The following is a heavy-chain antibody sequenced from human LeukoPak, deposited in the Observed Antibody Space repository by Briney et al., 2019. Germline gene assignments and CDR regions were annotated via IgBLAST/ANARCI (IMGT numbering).Heavy chain of an antibody. CDR3: PKRGVVIRVILVGFHKEAYYFDS. D-gene: IGHD3-22*01. J-gene: IGHJ4*02. V-gene: IGHV3-23*01. CDR2: ISGSGGST. Sequence: GGSLRLSRAVSRITLSNYGMSWVRQAAGKGLAWVAGISGSGGSTIYAGSVRGRCTISRDNAKNTLFLQMNSLRAEDTAVYVCPKRGVVIRVILVGFHKEAYYFDSWGQGALVTVSS. CDR1: RITLSNYG.